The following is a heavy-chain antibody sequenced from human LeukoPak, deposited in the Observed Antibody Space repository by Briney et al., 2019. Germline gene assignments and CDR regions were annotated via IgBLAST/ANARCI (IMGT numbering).Heavy chain of an antibody. CDR2: IYSGGST. CDR3: ARDDTGSRGNRVGMDV. CDR1: GFTVSSNY. D-gene: IGHD2-15*01. V-gene: IGHV3-66*01. J-gene: IGHJ6*02. Sequence: GGSLRLSCAASGFTVSSNYMSWVRQAPGKGLEWVSVIYSGGSTYYADSVKGRFTISRDNSKNTLYLQMNSLRAEDTAVYYCARDDTGSRGNRVGMDVWGQGTTVTVSS.